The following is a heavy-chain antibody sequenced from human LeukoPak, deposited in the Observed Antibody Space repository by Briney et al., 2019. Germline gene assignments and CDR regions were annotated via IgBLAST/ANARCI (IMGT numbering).Heavy chain of an antibody. V-gene: IGHV3-30*02. CDR1: GFLFSSHG. J-gene: IGHJ4*02. CDR3: AKDRSGSYSQGLDY. Sequence: GGSLRLSCAASGFLFSSHGMHWVRPAPGKGLGWGAFIRYDGSNKYYADSVKGRFTISRDNSKNTLYLQMNSLRAEDTAVYYCAKDRSGSYSQGLDYWGQGTPVTVSS. CDR2: IRYDGSNK. D-gene: IGHD1-26*01.